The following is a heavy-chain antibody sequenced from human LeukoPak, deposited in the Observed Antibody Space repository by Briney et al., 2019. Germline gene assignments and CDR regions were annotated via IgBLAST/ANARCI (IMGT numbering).Heavy chain of an antibody. CDR3: ARADAVAGTEGDYYYYGMDV. CDR2: IYYSGST. V-gene: IGHV4-59*01. D-gene: IGHD6-19*01. J-gene: IGHJ6*04. Sequence: PSETLSLTCTVSSGSISSYYWSWIRQPPGKGLEWIGYIYYSGSTNYNPSLKSRVTISVDTSKNQFSLKLSSVTAADTAVYYCARADAVAGTEGDYYYYGMDVWGKGTTVTVSS. CDR1: SGSISSYY.